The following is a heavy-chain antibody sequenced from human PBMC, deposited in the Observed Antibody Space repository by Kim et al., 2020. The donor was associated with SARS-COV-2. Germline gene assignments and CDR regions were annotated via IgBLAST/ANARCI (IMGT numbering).Heavy chain of an antibody. CDR2: SSGSTI. V-gene: IGHV3-48*03. J-gene: IGHJ5*02. Sequence: SSGSTIYYADSVKGRFTISRDNAKNSLYLQMNSLRAEDTAVYYCARVPIPWGQGTLVTVSS. CDR3: ARVPIP.